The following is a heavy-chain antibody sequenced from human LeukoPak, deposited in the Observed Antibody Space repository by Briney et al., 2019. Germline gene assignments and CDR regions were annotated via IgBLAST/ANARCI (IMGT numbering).Heavy chain of an antibody. CDR2: IYSGGNT. J-gene: IGHJ6*02. Sequence: PGGSLRLSCAASGFTVSNNYMSWVRQAPGKGLEWVSVIYSGGNTYYADSVKGRFTISRDNSKNTLYLQMNSPRAEDTAVYFCARDHLAAAGTTLGMDVWGQGTTVTVSS. CDR1: GFTVSNNY. V-gene: IGHV3-53*01. D-gene: IGHD6-13*01. CDR3: ARDHLAAAGTTLGMDV.